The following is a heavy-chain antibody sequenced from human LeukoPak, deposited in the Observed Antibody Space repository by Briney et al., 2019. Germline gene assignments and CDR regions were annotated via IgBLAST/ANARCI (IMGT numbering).Heavy chain of an antibody. CDR2: IYYSGST. CDR1: GGSISSYY. Sequence: SETLSLTCTVSGGSISSYYWSWIRQPPGKGLEWIGYIYYSGSTNYKPSLKSRVTISVDTSKNQFSLKLSSVTAADTAVYYCARSGYSYGHDYWGQGTPVTVSS. CDR3: ARSGYSYGHDY. J-gene: IGHJ4*02. V-gene: IGHV4-59*01. D-gene: IGHD5-18*01.